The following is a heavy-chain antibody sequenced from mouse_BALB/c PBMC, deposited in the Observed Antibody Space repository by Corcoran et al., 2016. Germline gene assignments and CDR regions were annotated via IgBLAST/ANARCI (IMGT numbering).Heavy chain of an antibody. CDR2: IYPYNDDT. Sequence: EVQLQQSGPELVKPGASVKMSCKASGYTFTSYVMHWVKQKPGQGLEWIGYIYPYNDDTKYNVEFKGKATLTSDKSSSTAYMELNSLTSEDSAVYYWAREVPGGYPFDYWGQGTTLTVSS. J-gene: IGHJ2*01. D-gene: IGHD2-2*01. CDR1: GYTFTSYV. CDR3: AREVPGGYPFDY. V-gene: IGHV1S136*01.